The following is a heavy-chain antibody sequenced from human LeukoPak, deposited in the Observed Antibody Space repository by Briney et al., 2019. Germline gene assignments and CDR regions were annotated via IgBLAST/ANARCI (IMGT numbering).Heavy chain of an antibody. J-gene: IGHJ5*02. CDR2: IDNDGTNT. V-gene: IGHV3-74*01. CDR1: EFTFSAHW. Sequence: PGGSLRLSCAASEFTFSAHWMHWVHQVPGKGLVYIAYIDNDGTNTNYADSVKGRFTISRDNAKNTLYLQMNSLRVEDTAVYYCVRDRPHNCFDPWGQGTLVTVSS. D-gene: IGHD6-6*01. CDR3: VRDRPHNCFDP.